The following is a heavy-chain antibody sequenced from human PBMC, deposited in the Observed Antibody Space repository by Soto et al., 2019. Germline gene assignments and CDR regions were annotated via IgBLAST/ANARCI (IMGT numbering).Heavy chain of an antibody. CDR3: ARDLTPPTYYYDSSGPDPDY. CDR2: IWYDGSNK. V-gene: IGHV3-33*01. Sequence: GGSLRLSCAASGFTFSSYGMHWVRQAPGKGLEWVAVIWYDGSNKYYADSVKGRFTISRDNSKNTLYLQMNSLRAEDTAVYYCARDLTPPTYYYDSSGPDPDYWGQGTLVTVSS. J-gene: IGHJ4*02. CDR1: GFTFSSYG. D-gene: IGHD3-22*01.